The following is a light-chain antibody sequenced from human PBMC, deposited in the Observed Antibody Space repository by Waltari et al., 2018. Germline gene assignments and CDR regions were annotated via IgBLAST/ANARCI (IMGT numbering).Light chain of an antibody. J-gene: IGKJ2*03. CDR1: QSLVHSNGNTY. Sequence: QSPLSLPITPGQPASISCRSSQSLVHSNGNTYLSWYQQKPGQPPRRLIYEVSNQDSGVPDRFSGSGAGTDFTLKISRVEAEDVGVYYCGQGTHLPYSFGQGTKVEIK. CDR3: GQGTHLPYS. V-gene: IGKV2-30*02. CDR2: EVS.